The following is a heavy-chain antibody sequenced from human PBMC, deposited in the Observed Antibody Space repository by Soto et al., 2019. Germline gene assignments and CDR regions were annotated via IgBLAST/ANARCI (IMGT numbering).Heavy chain of an antibody. V-gene: IGHV1-69*01. CDR1: GGTFSSYA. J-gene: IGHJ6*02. D-gene: IGHD3-22*01. Sequence: QVQLVQSGAEVKKPGSSVKVSCKASGGTFSSYAISWVRQAPGQGLEWMGGIIPIFGTANYAQKFQGRVTITADESTSTAYMELSSLRSEDTAVYYCARNPYDSSGYYSIRGYYYYGMDVWGQGTTVTVSS. CDR3: ARNPYDSSGYYSIRGYYYYGMDV. CDR2: IIPIFGTA.